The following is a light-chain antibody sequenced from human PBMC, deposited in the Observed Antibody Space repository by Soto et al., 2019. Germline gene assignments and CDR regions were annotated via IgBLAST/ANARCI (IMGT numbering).Light chain of an antibody. CDR1: QNISTY. CDR3: QQRTNSPPWT. J-gene: IGKJ1*01. V-gene: IGKV3-11*01. CDR2: GVS. Sequence: IVLTQSPATLSLSPGEGASLSFRASQNISTYLAWYQQRPGQVPRLLIYGVSKRAPAIPARFSGSGSGTDFTLTVSGLETEDFAAYYCQQRTNSPPWTFGQGTKVDIK.